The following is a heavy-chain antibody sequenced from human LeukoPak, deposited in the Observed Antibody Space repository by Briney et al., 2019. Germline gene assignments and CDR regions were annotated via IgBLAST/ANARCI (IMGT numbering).Heavy chain of an antibody. CDR2: IIPILGIA. CDR1: GGTFSSYA. CDR3: ASTIYYYDSSGYYAHNPYYYYGMDV. Sequence: SVKVSCKASGGTFSSYAISWVRQAPGQGLEWMGRIIPILGIANYAQKFQGRVTITADKSTSTAYMGLSSLRSEDTAVYYCASTIYYYDSSGYYAHNPYYYYGMDVWGQGTTVTVSS. J-gene: IGHJ6*02. D-gene: IGHD3-22*01. V-gene: IGHV1-69*04.